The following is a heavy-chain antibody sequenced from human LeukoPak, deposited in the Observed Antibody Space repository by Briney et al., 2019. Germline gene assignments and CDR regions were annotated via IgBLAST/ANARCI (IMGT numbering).Heavy chain of an antibody. J-gene: IGHJ4*02. D-gene: IGHD3-22*01. CDR3: ARDTPYYDSSGNDY. CDR2: ISYDGSNK. Sequence: GGSLRLSCAASGFTFSSYGMHWVRQAPGKGLEWVAVISYDGSNKYYADSVKGRFTISRDTSNKTAYLEMNSLRVDDTAVYYCARDTPYYDSSGNDYWGQGTLVTVSS. CDR1: GFTFSSYG. V-gene: IGHV3-30*03.